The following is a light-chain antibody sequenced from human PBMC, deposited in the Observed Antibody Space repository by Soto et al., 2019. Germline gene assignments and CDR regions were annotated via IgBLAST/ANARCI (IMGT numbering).Light chain of an antibody. Sequence: DIQMTQSPSTPYASLGDRVTITWRASQSASTFLAWYQQKPGQAPKLLIYAASTLQSGVPARFSGSGSGTEFTLTISSLKNDDVATYYCQLYNSYLWRFGQGTKVDIK. CDR2: AAS. CDR3: QLYNSYLWR. J-gene: IGKJ1*01. CDR1: QSASTF. V-gene: IGKV1-5*01.